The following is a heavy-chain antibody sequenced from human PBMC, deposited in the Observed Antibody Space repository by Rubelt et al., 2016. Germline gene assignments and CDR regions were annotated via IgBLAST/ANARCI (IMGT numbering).Heavy chain of an antibody. D-gene: IGHD5-24*01. Sequence: QVQLQESGPGLVKPSETLSLTCTVSGGSISSYYWSWIRQPPGKGLECIGYIYFSGSTNYNPSLESRVTISVDTSKNQFSLKLGSVAAADTAVYYCARMAGNYYGMDVGGQGTTVTVSS. CDR2: IYFSGST. J-gene: IGHJ6*02. V-gene: IGHV4-59*08. CDR3: ARMAGNYYGMDV. CDR1: GGSISSYY.